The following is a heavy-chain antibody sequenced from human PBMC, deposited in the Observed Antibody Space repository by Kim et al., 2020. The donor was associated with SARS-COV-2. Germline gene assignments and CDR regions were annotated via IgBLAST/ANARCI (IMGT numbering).Heavy chain of an antibody. J-gene: IGHJ4*02. CDR1: GYTFTGYY. D-gene: IGHD3-9*01. V-gene: IGHV1-2*02. CDR2: INPNSGGT. CDR3: ARERARNGYDILTGYYLH. Sequence: ASVKVSCKASGYTFTGYYMHWVRQAPGQGLEWMGWINPNSGGTNYAQKFQGRVTMTRDTSISTAYMELSRLRSDDTAVYYCARERARNGYDILTGYYLHWGQGTLVTVSS.